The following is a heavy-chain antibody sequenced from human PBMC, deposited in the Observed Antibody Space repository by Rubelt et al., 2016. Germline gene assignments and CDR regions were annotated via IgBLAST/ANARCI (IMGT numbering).Heavy chain of an antibody. CDR2: INHSGST. CDR1: GGSISSSSYY. Sequence: QLQLQESGPGLVKPSETLSLTCTVSGGSISSSSYYWGWIRQPPGKGLEWIGEINHSGSTNYNSSFKSRGTISVDTSKNQFYLKLSSVTAADTAVYYCARHEDTWRVDYWGQGTLVTVSS. V-gene: IGHV4-39*01. D-gene: IGHD2-15*01. CDR3: ARHEDTWRVDY. J-gene: IGHJ4*02.